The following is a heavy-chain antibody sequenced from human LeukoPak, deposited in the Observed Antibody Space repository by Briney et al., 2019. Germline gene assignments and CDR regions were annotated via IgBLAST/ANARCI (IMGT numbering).Heavy chain of an antibody. D-gene: IGHD3-22*01. CDR2: INLDGGEE. CDR3: ARAGMFDYYDSSGYYFIPDY. Sequence: GGSLRLSCAASGFIFSNSWMNWVRQAPGKGLEWVANINLDGGEEGYVDSVKGRFTISRDNAKNSLYLQMNSLRAEDTAVYYCARAGMFDYYDSSGYYFIPDYWGQGTLVTVSS. J-gene: IGHJ4*02. CDR1: GFIFSNSW. V-gene: IGHV3-7*01.